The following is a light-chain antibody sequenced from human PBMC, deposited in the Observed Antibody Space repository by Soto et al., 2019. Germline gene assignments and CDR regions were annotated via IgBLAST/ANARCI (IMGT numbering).Light chain of an antibody. CDR3: SSYTSSSTYV. Sequence: QSALTQPASVSGSPGQSITISCTGTSXDVGGYNYVSWYQQHPGKAPKLMIYEVSNRPSGVSNRFSGSKSGNTASLTISGLQAEDEADYYCSSYTSSSTYVFGPGTKVTVL. CDR2: EVS. J-gene: IGLJ1*01. CDR1: SXDVGGYNY. V-gene: IGLV2-14*01.